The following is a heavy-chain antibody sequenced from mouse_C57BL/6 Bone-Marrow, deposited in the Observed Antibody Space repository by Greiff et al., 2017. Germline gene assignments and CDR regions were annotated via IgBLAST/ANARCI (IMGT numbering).Heavy chain of an antibody. Sequence: QVHVKQSGAELVKPGASVKLSCKASGYAFSSYWMNWVKQRPGKGLEWIGQIFPGDGDTNYNGKFKGKGTLTAYKSSSTAYMQLSSLTSEDSAVYFCARGAYWGQGTLVTVSA. CDR2: IFPGDGDT. CDR1: GYAFSSYW. J-gene: IGHJ3*01. CDR3: ARGAY. V-gene: IGHV1-80*01.